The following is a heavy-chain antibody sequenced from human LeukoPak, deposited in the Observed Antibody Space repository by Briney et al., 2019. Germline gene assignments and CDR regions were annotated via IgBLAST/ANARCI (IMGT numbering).Heavy chain of an antibody. J-gene: IGHJ6*02. CDR2: ISSSSSYI. D-gene: IGHD3-16*01. V-gene: IGHV3-21*04. CDR1: GFTFSSYS. Sequence: GGSLRLSCAASGFTFSSYSINWVRQAPGKGLEWVSSISSSSSYIYYADSVKGRFTISRDNAKNSLYLQMSNLRAEDTAVYFCARGGGLDVWGQGATVTVSS. CDR3: ARGGGLDV.